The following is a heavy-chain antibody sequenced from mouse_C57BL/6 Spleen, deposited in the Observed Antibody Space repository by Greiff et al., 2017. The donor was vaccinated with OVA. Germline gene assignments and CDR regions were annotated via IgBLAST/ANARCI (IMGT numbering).Heavy chain of an antibody. V-gene: IGHV7-1*01. CDR3: ARDEGGPDWYFDV. Sequence: EVKVVESGGGLVQSGRSLRLSCATSGFTFSDFYMEWVRQAPGKGLEWIAASRNKANDYTTEYSASVKGRFIVSRDTSQSILYLQMNALRAEDTAIYYCARDEGGPDWYFDVWGTGTTVTVSS. CDR2: SRNKANDYTT. CDR1: GFTFSDFY. J-gene: IGHJ1*03.